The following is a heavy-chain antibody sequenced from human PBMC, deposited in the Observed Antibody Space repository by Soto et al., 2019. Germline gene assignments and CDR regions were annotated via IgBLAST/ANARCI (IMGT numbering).Heavy chain of an antibody. J-gene: IGHJ4*02. CDR2: ISGSGGST. CDR1: GFTFSSYA. D-gene: IGHD2-15*01. Sequence: PGGSLRLSCAASGFTFSSYAMSWVRQAPGKGLEWVSAISGSGGSTYYADSVKGRFTISRDNSKNTLCLQMNSLRAEDTAVYYCAKVSGIVVVVAATRTALSLDYWGQGSLVTVSS. CDR3: AKVSGIVVVVAATRTALSLDY. V-gene: IGHV3-23*01.